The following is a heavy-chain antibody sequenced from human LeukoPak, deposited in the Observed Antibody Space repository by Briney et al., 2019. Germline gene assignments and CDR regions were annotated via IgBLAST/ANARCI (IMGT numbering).Heavy chain of an antibody. CDR1: GLNLKDHY. V-gene: IGHV3-72*01. Sequence: GGPLTLSCALSGLNLKDHYNDCLPQAPGEGGEGLGRSRIKASSYTTEYAASVEGRFPISRAVSESTLYLQMNSLRTEDTAVYYCGRIAINANNGMDVWGQGTTVTASS. D-gene: IGHD3-9*01. J-gene: IGHJ6*02. CDR2: SRIKASSYTT. CDR3: GRIAINANNGMDV.